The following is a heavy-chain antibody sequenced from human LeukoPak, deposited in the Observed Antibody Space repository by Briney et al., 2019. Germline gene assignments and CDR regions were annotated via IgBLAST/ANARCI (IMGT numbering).Heavy chain of an antibody. CDR2: IYYSGST. CDR1: GGPISSVGYY. J-gene: IGHJ4*02. D-gene: IGHD3-22*01. V-gene: IGHV4-31*03. CDR3: ARGGRYYDSSGYSPLGDY. Sequence: SQTLSLTCSVSGGPISSVGYYWSWIRQHPGKGLEWIGYIYYSGSTYYNPSLKSRVSISVDTSKNQFSLKLSSVTAADTAVYYCARGGRYYDSSGYSPLGDYWGQGTLVTVSS.